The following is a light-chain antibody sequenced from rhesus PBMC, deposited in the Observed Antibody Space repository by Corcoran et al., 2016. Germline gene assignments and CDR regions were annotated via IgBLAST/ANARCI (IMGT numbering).Light chain of an antibody. Sequence: DIQMTQSPSSLSASVGDKVTITCHASQGISSWVSWYQQKPGKAPKPLRAYASSLQSGVPSRFSCSGSGTDYTLTYISLQPEDFATSYCQQYDYVPSSFCQGTTVEIK. J-gene: IGKJ2*01. CDR3: QQYDYVPSS. CDR2: YAS. V-gene: IGKV1-19*01. CDR1: QGISSW.